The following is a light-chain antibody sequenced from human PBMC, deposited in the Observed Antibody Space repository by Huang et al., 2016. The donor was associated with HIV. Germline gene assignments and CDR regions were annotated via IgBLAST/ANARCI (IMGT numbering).Light chain of an antibody. J-gene: IGKJ2*01. CDR3: QQYGSSPYT. CDR2: GAS. CDR1: QTISSTY. Sequence: EIVLTQSPGTLSLSPGERATLSCRASQTISSTYLAWYQQKPGQAPRRLIYGASSRATGIPDRFTGSASGTDFTLTISRLEPEDFAVYYCQQYGSSPYTFGQGTKLEI. V-gene: IGKV3-20*01.